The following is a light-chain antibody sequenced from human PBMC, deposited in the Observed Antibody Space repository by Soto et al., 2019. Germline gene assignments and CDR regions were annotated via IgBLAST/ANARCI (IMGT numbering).Light chain of an antibody. CDR2: DVS. J-gene: IGKJ1*01. V-gene: IGKV1-5*03. CDR1: QSMRRL. CDR3: QQYDVDPLT. Sequence: DIQMTQSPSTLSASVGDRVTITCRSSQSMRRLLAWFQHKPGKAPKLLIYDVSVLETGVASRFSGSGSGTEFTLTISSLQPDDFATYYCQQYDVDPLTFGPGTKVQI.